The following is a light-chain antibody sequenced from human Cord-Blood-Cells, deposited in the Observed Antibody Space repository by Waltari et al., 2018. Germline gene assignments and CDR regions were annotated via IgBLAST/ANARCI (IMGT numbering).Light chain of an antibody. CDR1: SSAVGSYNL. J-gene: IGLJ3*02. CDR2: EGS. Sequence: QSALTQPAAVSGSPGQSINISGTGTSSAVGSYNLDSWYQQHPGKAPKLMIYEGSNRPSGVSNRFSGSKSGNTASLTISGLQAEDEADYYCCSYAGSSTWVFGGGTKLTVL. V-gene: IGLV2-23*01. CDR3: CSYAGSSTWV.